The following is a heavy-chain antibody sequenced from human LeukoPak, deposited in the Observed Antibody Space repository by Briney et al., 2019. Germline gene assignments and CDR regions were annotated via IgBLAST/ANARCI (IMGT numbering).Heavy chain of an antibody. D-gene: IGHD6-6*01. J-gene: IGHJ5*02. CDR2: ISAYNGNT. V-gene: IGHV1-18*01. Sequence: APVKVSCKASGYSFTPYGVNWVRQAPGQGLEWMGWISAYNGNTKYAQKFQGRVTMTTDTSTSTAYMELRSLRSDDTAVYYCARDSVAVRPGWFDPWGQGTLVTVSS. CDR1: GYSFTPYG. CDR3: ARDSVAVRPGWFDP.